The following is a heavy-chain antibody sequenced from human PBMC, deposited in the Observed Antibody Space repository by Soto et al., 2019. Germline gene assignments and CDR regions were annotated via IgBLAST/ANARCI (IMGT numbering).Heavy chain of an antibody. CDR2: IYYSGST. CDR1: CGSISSGGFY. J-gene: IGHJ6*02. Sequence: SSETLSLTCTFSCGSISSGGFYWSWVRQHPGKGLGWVGYIYYSGSTYYNPSLKSRVTISVDTSKNQFSLKLSSVTAADTAVYYCAKGPYDSSGYFKAGYYYYYGMDVWGQGTTVTVSS. V-gene: IGHV4-31*03. D-gene: IGHD3-22*01. CDR3: AKGPYDSSGYFKAGYYYYYGMDV.